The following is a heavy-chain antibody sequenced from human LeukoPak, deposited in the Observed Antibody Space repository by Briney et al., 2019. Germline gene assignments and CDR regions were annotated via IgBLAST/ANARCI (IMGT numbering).Heavy chain of an antibody. CDR3: ARQDDEYYYGSGSYFDY. CDR1: GYSISSGYY. Sequence: PGGSLRLSCAASGYSISSGYYWGWIRQPPGKGLEWIGSIYHSGSTYYNPSLKSRVTISVDTSKNQFSLKLSSVTAADTAVYYCARQDDEYYYGSGSYFDYWGQATLVTVSS. D-gene: IGHD3-10*01. J-gene: IGHJ4*02. CDR2: IYHSGST. V-gene: IGHV4-38-2*01.